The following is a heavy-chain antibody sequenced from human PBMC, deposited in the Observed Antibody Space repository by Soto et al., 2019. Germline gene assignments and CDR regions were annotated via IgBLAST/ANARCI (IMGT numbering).Heavy chain of an antibody. D-gene: IGHD2-15*01. CDR1: GYTFTGYY. Sequence: ASVKVSCKASGYTFTGYYMHWVRQAPGQGLEWMGWINPNSGGTNYAQKFQGRVTMTRDTSISTAYMELSRLRSDDTAVYYCARDRGEGHCSGGSCYSVSDYYYYGMDVWGQGTTVTVSS. CDR3: ARDRGEGHCSGGSCYSVSDYYYYGMDV. CDR2: INPNSGGT. J-gene: IGHJ6*02. V-gene: IGHV1-2*02.